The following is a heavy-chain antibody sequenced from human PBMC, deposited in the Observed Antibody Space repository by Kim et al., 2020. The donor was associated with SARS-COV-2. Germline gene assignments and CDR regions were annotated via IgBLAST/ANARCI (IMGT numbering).Heavy chain of an antibody. CDR2: GSEK. Sequence: GSEKYYVGAVKGRFTIARDNAKNSLYLQMNSLRAEDTAVYYCAREFEYSSSSDYWGQGTLVTVSS. J-gene: IGHJ4*02. D-gene: IGHD6-6*01. CDR3: AREFEYSSSSDY. V-gene: IGHV3-7*03.